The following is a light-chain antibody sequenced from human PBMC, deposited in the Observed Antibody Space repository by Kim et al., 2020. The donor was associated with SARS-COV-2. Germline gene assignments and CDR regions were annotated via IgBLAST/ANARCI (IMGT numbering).Light chain of an antibody. Sequence: LSPGERATLSCRASQSVTSSLAWYQQKPGQAPRLLIYDASNGATGIPARFSGSGSGTDFTLTISSLEPEDFAVYYCQQRSNWLWTFGQGTKVDIK. CDR1: QSVTSS. CDR2: DAS. CDR3: QQRSNWLWT. V-gene: IGKV3-11*01. J-gene: IGKJ1*01.